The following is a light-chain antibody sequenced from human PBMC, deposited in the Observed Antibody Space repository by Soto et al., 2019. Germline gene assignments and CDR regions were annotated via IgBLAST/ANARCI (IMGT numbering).Light chain of an antibody. CDR1: SSVVGGYQY. J-gene: IGLJ1*01. CDR2: DVS. CDR3: SSFTTSNSYV. V-gene: IGLV2-14*03. Sequence: QSVLTQPASVSGSPGQSIAISCTGSSSVVGGYQYVSWYQQHPGKAPKLMIYDVSHRPSGVSDRFSGSKSGNTASLTISGLQSEDEADYYCSSFTTSNSYVFGTGTKVTVL.